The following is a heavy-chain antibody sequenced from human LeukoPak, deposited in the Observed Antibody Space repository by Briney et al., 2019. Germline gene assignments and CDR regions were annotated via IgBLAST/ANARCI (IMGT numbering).Heavy chain of an antibody. D-gene: IGHD3-10*01. CDR1: GYTFTNYD. CDR2: MNPNSGNT. CDR3: ARRKPTSGAQYWFDP. J-gene: IGHJ5*02. Sequence: GASVKVSCKASGYTFTNYDINWVRQATGQGLEWMGWMNPNSGNTGYAQEFQGRVTMTRDTSISTAYMELSSLTSEDTAVYYCARRKPTSGAQYWFDPWGQGTLVTVSS. V-gene: IGHV1-8*01.